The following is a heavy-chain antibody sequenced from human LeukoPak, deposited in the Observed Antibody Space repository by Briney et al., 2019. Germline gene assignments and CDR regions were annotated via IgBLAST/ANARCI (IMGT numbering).Heavy chain of an antibody. J-gene: IGHJ2*01. Sequence: GGSLRLSCAASGFTFSSYAMSWVRQAPGKGLEWVSAISGSGGSTYYADSVKGRFTISRDNSKNTLYLQMNSLRAEDTAVYYCAKDRYSSGWASYWYFDLWGRGTLVTGSS. CDR3: AKDRYSSGWASYWYFDL. CDR2: ISGSGGST. D-gene: IGHD6-19*01. CDR1: GFTFSSYA. V-gene: IGHV3-23*01.